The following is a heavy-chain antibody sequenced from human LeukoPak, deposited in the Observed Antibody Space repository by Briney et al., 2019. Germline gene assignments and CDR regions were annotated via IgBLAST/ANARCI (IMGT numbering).Heavy chain of an antibody. CDR2: ISYDGSNK. D-gene: IGHD2-2*01. V-gene: IGHV3-30-3*01. Sequence: EAGGSLRLSCAASGFTFSSYAMHWVRQAPGKGLEWVAVISYDGSNKYYADSVKGRFTISRDNSKNTLYLQMNSLRAEDTAVYYCARDGIVVVPAAGDYYYYYMDVWGKGTTVTVSS. J-gene: IGHJ6*03. CDR3: ARDGIVVVPAAGDYYYYYMDV. CDR1: GFTFSSYA.